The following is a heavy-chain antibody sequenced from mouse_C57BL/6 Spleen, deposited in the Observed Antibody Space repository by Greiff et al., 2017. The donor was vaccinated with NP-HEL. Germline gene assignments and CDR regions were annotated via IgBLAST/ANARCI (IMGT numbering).Heavy chain of an antibody. CDR1: GFTLSDYG. CDR2: ISSDSSTI. CDR3: AGGGNQDY. D-gene: IGHD2-1*01. J-gene: IGHJ2*01. V-gene: IGHV5-17*01. Sequence: EVKLMESGGGLVKPGGSLKLSRAASGFTLSDYGMHWVCQAPEKGLEWVAYISSDSSTIYYADTVKGRFTISRDNAKNTLFLQMTSLRSEDTAMYYCAGGGNQDYWGQGTTLTVSS.